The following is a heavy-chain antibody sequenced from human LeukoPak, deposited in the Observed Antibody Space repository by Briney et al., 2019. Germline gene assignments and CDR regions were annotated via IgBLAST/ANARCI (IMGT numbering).Heavy chain of an antibody. CDR3: ARVIGWDEPFDI. V-gene: IGHV3-23*01. Sequence: GGSLRLSCAASGFTFRRYGMTWVRQAPGKGLEWVSSISGSGGSTFYADSVKGRFTISRDNSKNTLYLQMNSLRAEDTAVYYCARVIGWDEPFDIWGQGTMVTVSS. D-gene: IGHD1-26*01. CDR2: ISGSGGST. CDR1: GFTFRRYG. J-gene: IGHJ3*02.